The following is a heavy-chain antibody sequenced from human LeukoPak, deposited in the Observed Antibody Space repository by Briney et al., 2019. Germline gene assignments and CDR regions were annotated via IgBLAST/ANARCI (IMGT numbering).Heavy chain of an antibody. CDR1: GYTFTGYY. J-gene: IGHJ4*02. Sequence: ASVKVSCKASGYTFTGYYLHWMRQAPGQGLEWMGWINPNSGGTNYAQKFQGRVTMTRDTSISTAYMELSRLRSDDTAVYYCATVRSIAVTGTVFDYWGQGTLVTVSS. V-gene: IGHV1-2*02. D-gene: IGHD6-13*01. CDR2: INPNSGGT. CDR3: ATVRSIAVTGTVFDY.